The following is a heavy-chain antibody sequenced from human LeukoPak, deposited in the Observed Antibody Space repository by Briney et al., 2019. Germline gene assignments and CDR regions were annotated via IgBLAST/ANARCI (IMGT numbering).Heavy chain of an antibody. V-gene: IGHV4-34*01. CDR1: GGSFSGYY. CDR2: INHSGST. J-gene: IGHJ4*02. CDR3: ARQTGSGLFILP. D-gene: IGHD3/OR15-3a*01. Sequence: SETLSLTCAVYGGSFSGYYWSWIRQPPGKGLEWIGEINHSGSTNYNPSLKSRVTISVDTSRNQFSLKLSSVTAADTAVYYCARQTGSGLFILPGGQGTLVTVSS.